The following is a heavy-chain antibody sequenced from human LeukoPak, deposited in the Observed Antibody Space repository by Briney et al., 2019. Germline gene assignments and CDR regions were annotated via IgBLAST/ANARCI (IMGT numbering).Heavy chain of an antibody. CDR1: GFTFSNYA. D-gene: IGHD3-3*02. Sequence: GGSLRLSCAASGFTFSNYAMSWVRQAPGKVLEWVSGVSGSGGVTYHAESVEGRFTISRDNSKNTLHLQMNSLRAEDTAVYYCATFLAIVTARDSLYFQHWGQGTLVTVSS. CDR2: VSGSGGVT. V-gene: IGHV3-23*01. CDR3: ATFLAIVTARDSLYFQH. J-gene: IGHJ1*01.